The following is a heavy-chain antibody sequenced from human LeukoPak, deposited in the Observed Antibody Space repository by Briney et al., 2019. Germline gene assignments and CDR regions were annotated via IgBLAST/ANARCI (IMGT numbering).Heavy chain of an antibody. J-gene: IGHJ5*02. CDR2: IYTSGSI. D-gene: IGHD3-10*01. CDR3: SRDSGTTGEVKFDP. CDR1: GGSISSYY. V-gene: IGHV4-4*07. Sequence: SETLSLTCTVSGGSISSYYWSWIRQPAGKGLEWIGRIYTSGSITYNPSLKSRVSMSVDTSKNQFSLKLSSVTAADTAVYYCSRDSGTTGEVKFDPWGQGTLVTVSS.